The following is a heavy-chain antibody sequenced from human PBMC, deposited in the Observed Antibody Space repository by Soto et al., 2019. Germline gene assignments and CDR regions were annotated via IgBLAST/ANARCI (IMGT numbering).Heavy chain of an antibody. J-gene: IGHJ4*02. V-gene: IGHV4-34*01. D-gene: IGHD2-15*01. CDR3: ARTGLPVVAATPVPFAFNY. CDR2: INHSGST. Sequence: PSETLSLTCAVYGGSFSGYYWSWIRQPPGKGLEWIGEINHSGSTNYNPSLKSRVTISVDTSKNQFSLKLSSVTAADTAVYYCARTGLPVVAATPVPFAFNYWGQGTLVTVSS. CDR1: GGSFSGYY.